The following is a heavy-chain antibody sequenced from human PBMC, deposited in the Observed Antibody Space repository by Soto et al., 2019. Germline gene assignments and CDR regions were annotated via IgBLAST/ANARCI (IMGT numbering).Heavy chain of an antibody. Sequence: ASVKVSCKASGYTFTGYYMHWVRQAPGQGLEWMGWINPNSGGTNYEQKFQGRVTMTRDTSISTAYMELSRLRSDDTAVYYCARGPDYYDSSGYFTTYYFDFWGQGALVTVSS. D-gene: IGHD3-22*01. CDR1: GYTFTGYY. V-gene: IGHV1-2*02. CDR2: INPNSGGT. J-gene: IGHJ4*02. CDR3: ARGPDYYDSSGYFTTYYFDF.